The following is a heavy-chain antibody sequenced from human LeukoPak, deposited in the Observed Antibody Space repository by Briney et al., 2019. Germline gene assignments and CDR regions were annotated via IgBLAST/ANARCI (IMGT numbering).Heavy chain of an antibody. CDR2: INSDGSST. V-gene: IGHV3-74*01. Sequence: PGGSLRLSCAASGFTFSSDWMHWVRQAPEKGLVLVSRINSDGSSTNYADSVKGRFTISRDNAKNTLYLQMNSLRAEDTAVYYCAKGKGWEQPIDSWGQGSLVAVSS. D-gene: IGHD1-26*01. CDR3: AKGKGWEQPIDS. CDR1: GFTFSSDW. J-gene: IGHJ4*02.